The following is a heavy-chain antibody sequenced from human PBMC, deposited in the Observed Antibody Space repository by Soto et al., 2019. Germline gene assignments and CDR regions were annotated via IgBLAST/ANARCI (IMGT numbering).Heavy chain of an antibody. J-gene: IGHJ4*02. V-gene: IGHV3-33*01. CDR1: GLTFSSYV. D-gene: IGHD2-15*01. CDR2: IWSDGSNK. CDR3: AREGSAYYFDY. Sequence: QVHLVESGGGVVQPGRSLRLSCAASGLTFSSYVMHWVRQAPGKGLEWVAAIWSDGSNKFYADSVKGRFTVSRDNSKNTLYLQMNSLRADDTAVYYCAREGSAYYFDYWGQGTLVTVSS.